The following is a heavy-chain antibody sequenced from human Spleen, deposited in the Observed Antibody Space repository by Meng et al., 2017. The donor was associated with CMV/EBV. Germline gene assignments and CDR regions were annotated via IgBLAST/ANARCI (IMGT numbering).Heavy chain of an antibody. Sequence: CAISADSVSSNNVAWNWIRQSPSRGIEWLGRTYYRSRWYSEYAVSVKSRLTINPDTTRNQFSLHLKSVTPEDTAVYYCARTERWLMDYWGQGTLVTVSS. J-gene: IGHJ4*02. V-gene: IGHV6-1*01. CDR1: ADSVSSNNVA. CDR2: TYYRSRWYS. D-gene: IGHD6-19*01. CDR3: ARTERWLMDY.